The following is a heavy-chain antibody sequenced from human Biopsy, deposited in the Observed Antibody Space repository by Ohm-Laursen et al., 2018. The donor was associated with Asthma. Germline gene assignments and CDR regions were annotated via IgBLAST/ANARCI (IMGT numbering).Heavy chain of an antibody. Sequence: SQTLSLTCTVSGASITTSPSYWSWLRLLPGKGLEWIGCIYYSGETFFNPSLKNPLFMSLVSSKNQFSLKMASVTVADTAVYFCARNLPGYTYGPFEDWGQGTLVTVSS. CDR1: GASITTSPSY. CDR3: ARNLPGYTYGPFED. V-gene: IGHV4-31*01. CDR2: IYYSGET. J-gene: IGHJ4*02. D-gene: IGHD5-18*01.